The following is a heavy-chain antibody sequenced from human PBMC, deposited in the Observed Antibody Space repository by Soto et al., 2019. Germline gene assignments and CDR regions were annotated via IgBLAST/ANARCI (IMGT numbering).Heavy chain of an antibody. CDR1: GFTFSSYA. CDR2: ISYDGSNK. V-gene: IGHV3-30-3*01. CDR3: ARAWGVYYYYYGMDV. Sequence: QVQLVESGGGVVQPGRSLRLSCAASGFTFSSYAMHWVRQAPGKGLEWVAVISYDGSNKYYADSVKGRFTISRDNSKNTLYLQMNSLRAEDTAVYYCARAWGVYYYYYGMDVWGQGTTVTVSS. J-gene: IGHJ6*02. D-gene: IGHD7-27*01.